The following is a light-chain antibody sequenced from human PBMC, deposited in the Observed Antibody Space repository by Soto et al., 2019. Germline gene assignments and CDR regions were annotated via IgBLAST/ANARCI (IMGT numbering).Light chain of an antibody. J-gene: IGKJ4*02. CDR1: QRISSW. CDR2: ATS. CDR3: QQYNSSPLT. V-gene: IGKV1-12*01. Sequence: DFQITQYPSSVCACVGDRGTITCRASQRISSWLAWYQQKPGNAPKLLIYATSTLQSGVPSRFSGSGSGTDFTLTISSLQAEDFATYYCQQYNSSPLTFGRGTKVDIK.